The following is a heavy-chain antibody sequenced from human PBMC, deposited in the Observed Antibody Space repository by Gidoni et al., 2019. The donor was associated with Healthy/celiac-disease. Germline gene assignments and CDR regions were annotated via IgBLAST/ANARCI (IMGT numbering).Heavy chain of an antibody. CDR1: GFIFSIYG. J-gene: IGHJ5*02. V-gene: IGHV3-33*01. Sequence: QVQLVESGGGVAQPGSSLRLSCAASGFIFSIYGMHWVRQAPGTGLGWVAVIGYDGSNKYYADSVKGRFTISRDNSKNTLYLQMNSLRAEDTDVYYCARDFYSSSGWFDPWGQGTLVTVSS. CDR3: ARDFYSSSGWFDP. CDR2: IGYDGSNK. D-gene: IGHD6-13*01.